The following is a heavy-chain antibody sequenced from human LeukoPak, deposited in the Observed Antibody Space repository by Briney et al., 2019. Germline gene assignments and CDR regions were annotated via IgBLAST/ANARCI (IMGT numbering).Heavy chain of an antibody. CDR1: GGSISSYY. J-gene: IGHJ6*02. V-gene: IGHV4-59*07. CDR2: IYYSGST. Sequence: MPSDTLSLTCTVSGGSISSYYWSWIRQPPGEGLEWFVYIYYSGSTNYNPSLKSRVTISVDTSKNQFSLKLSSVTAADTAVYYCARVFYSSSYYYYYGMDVWGQGTTVTVSS. CDR3: ARVFYSSSYYYYYGMDV. D-gene: IGHD6-6*01.